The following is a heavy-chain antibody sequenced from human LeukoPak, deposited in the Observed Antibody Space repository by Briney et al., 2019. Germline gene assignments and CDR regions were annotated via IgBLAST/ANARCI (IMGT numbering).Heavy chain of an antibody. CDR1: GFTFSSYA. V-gene: IGHV3-23*01. Sequence: GGSLRLSCAASGFTFSSYAMSWVRQAPGKGLEWVSAISGSGGSTYYADSVKGRFTISRDNSKNTLYLQMNSLRAEDTALYYCAREGYSSGWFRNWGQGTLVTVSS. CDR2: ISGSGGST. J-gene: IGHJ4*02. CDR3: AREGYSSGWFRN. D-gene: IGHD6-19*01.